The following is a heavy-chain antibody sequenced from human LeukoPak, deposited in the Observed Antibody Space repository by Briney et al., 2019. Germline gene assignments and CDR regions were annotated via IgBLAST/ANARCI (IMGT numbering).Heavy chain of an antibody. CDR1: GGSISSSSYY. CDR2: IYYIGST. CDR3: ARVRRVGATPFDY. V-gene: IGHV4-39*01. D-gene: IGHD1-26*01. Sequence: SETLSLTCTVSGGSISSSSYYWGWIRQPPGKGLEWIGNIYYIGSTYYNPSLKSRVTISVDTSKNQFSLKLSSVTAADTAVYYCARVRRVGATPFDYWGQGTLVTVSS. J-gene: IGHJ4*02.